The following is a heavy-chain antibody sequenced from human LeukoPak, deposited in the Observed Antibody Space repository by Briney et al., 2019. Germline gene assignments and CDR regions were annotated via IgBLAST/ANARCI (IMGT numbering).Heavy chain of an antibody. J-gene: IGHJ4*02. CDR1: GYSFTSYW. Sequence: PGESLKISCKDSGYSFTSYWIGWVRQMPGKGLEWMGIIYPGDSDTRYSPSFQGQVTISADKSITTAYLRWSGLKASDSAMYYCAGRRSGTYVDYWGQGTLVTVSS. D-gene: IGHD1-26*01. CDR2: IYPGDSDT. CDR3: AGRRSGTYVDY. V-gene: IGHV5-51*01.